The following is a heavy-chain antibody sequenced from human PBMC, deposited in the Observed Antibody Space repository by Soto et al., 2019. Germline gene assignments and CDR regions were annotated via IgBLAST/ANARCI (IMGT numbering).Heavy chain of an antibody. CDR3: ARDEGIAAARSGFEGDYYYGMDV. CDR2: IYYSGST. D-gene: IGHD6-13*01. J-gene: IGHJ6*02. CDR1: GGSISSYY. Sequence: SETLSLTCTVSGGSISSYYWSWIRQPPGKGLEWIGYIYYSGSTNYNPSLKSRVTISVDTSKNQFSLKLSSATAADTAVYYCARDEGIAAARSGFEGDYYYGMDVWGQGTTVTVSS. V-gene: IGHV4-59*01.